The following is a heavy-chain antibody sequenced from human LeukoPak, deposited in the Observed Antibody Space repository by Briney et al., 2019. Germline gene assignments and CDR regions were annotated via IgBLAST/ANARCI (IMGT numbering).Heavy chain of an antibody. CDR2: IYYSGST. D-gene: IGHD6-13*01. J-gene: IGHJ5*02. CDR1: GRSISSGGYS. CDR3: AREEAAAGGNWFDP. Sequence: PSETLSLTCAVSGRSISSGGYSWSWIRQPPGKGLEWTGYIYYSGSTNYNPSPKSRVTITVEPSKNQFSLKLSSVTAADTAVYYCAREEAAAGGNWFDPWGQGTLVTVSS. V-gene: IGHV4-61*08.